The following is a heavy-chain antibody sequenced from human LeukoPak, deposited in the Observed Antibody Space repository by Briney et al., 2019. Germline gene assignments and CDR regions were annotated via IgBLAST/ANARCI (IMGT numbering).Heavy chain of an antibody. CDR3: ARRQQLVLLIDY. D-gene: IGHD6-13*01. Sequence: GGSLRLSCAASGFTFSDCYMSWIRQAPGKGLEGVSYISSSGSTIYYADSVKGRFTISRDNAKNSLYLQMNSLRTEDTAVYYCARRQQLVLLIDYWGQGTLVTVSS. V-gene: IGHV3-11*01. CDR1: GFTFSDCY. J-gene: IGHJ4*02. CDR2: ISSSGSTI.